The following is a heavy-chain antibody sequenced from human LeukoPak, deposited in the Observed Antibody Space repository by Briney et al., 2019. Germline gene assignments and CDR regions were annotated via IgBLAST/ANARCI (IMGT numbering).Heavy chain of an antibody. CDR2: ISPDGSEK. Sequence: GGSLRLSCVASGFTFSSFWMNWVRQAPGKGLERVGTISPDGSEKYYVDSVKGRFTISRDNAKTSLHLQLNSLRADDTALYFCARGIVVIAGASDHFDYWGQGTLITVSS. J-gene: IGHJ4*02. CDR3: ARGIVVIAGASDHFDY. V-gene: IGHV3-7*01. CDR1: GFTFSSFW. D-gene: IGHD2-15*01.